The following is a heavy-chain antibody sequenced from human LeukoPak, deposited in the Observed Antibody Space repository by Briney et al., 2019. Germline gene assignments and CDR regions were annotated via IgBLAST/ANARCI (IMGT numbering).Heavy chain of an antibody. J-gene: IGHJ3*01. V-gene: IGHV3-30*18. CDR1: GFTFSTYG. D-gene: IGHD4-17*01. CDR2: ISYDGSNN. CDR3: AKDRQRVAYGGAFDL. Sequence: GRSLRHSCAASGFTFSTYGMHWVRQAPGKGLEWVALISYDGSNNYHADSVKGRFTISRDNSKKKLYLQMNSLRAEDTAIYYCAKDRQRVAYGGAFDLWGQGTMVTVSS.